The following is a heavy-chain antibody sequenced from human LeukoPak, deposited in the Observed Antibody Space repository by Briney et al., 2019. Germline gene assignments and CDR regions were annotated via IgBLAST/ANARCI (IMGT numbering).Heavy chain of an antibody. CDR3: AKDPGSSWLKGYFQH. V-gene: IGHV3-23*01. J-gene: IGHJ1*01. CDR1: GFTFSSYA. D-gene: IGHD6-13*01. CDR2: ISGSGGST. Sequence: GGSLRLSCAASGFTFSSYAMSWVRQAPGKGLEWVSAISGSGGSTYYADSVKGRFTISRDNSKNTLYLQMNSLRAEDTAVYYCAKDPGSSWLKGYFQHWGQGTLVTVSS.